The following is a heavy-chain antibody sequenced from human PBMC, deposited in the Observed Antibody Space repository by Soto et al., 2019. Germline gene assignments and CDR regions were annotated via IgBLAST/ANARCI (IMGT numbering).Heavy chain of an antibody. CDR2: VFYSGNT. CDR3: ARTPQPLYYFDY. J-gene: IGHJ4*02. V-gene: IGHV4-39*01. CDR1: GGSISSSSYY. Sequence: LSLTCTVSGGSISSSSYYWGWIRQPPGKGLEWIGNVFYSGNTYYNPSLKSRLTISVDTSKNQFSLKLSSVTAADTAVYYCARTPQPLYYFDYWGQGTLVTVSS. D-gene: IGHD6-13*01.